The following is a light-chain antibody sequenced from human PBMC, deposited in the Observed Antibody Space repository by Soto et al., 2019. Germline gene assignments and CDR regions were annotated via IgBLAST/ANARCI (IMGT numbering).Light chain of an antibody. J-gene: IGKJ5*01. CDR2: DAS. CDR3: QQSYSTPIT. Sequence: DIKMTQSPSNRSTPVGDRVIITCRASQNIKSWLAWYQQKPGKAPKLLIYDASTLESGVPSRFSGRGSGTEFTLTISSLQPEDFATYYCQQSYSTPITFGQGTRLEIK. V-gene: IGKV1-5*01. CDR1: QNIKSW.